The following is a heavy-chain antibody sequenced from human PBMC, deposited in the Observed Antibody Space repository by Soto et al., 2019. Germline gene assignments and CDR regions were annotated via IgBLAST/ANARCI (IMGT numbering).Heavy chain of an antibody. Sequence: ASVKVSCTASGYSFTNHGINWARQAPGQGFEWMGWISNYNGNSKYEEDVQGRITLTTDPFTNTTYMELRSLRSDDTAVYFCARGLYHDFPVPWFGLDVWGQGTTVTVSS. CDR3: ARGLYHDFPVPWFGLDV. CDR2: ISNYNGNS. D-gene: IGHD3-10*01. V-gene: IGHV1-18*01. J-gene: IGHJ6*02. CDR1: GYSFTNHG.